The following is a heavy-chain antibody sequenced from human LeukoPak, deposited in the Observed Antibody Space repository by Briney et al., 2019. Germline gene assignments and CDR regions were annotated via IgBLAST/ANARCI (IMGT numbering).Heavy chain of an antibody. Sequence: SETLSLTCTVSGGSISSSSYYWGWIRQPPGKGLEWIGSIYYSGSTYYNPSLKSRVTISVDTSKNQFSLKLISVTAADTAVYYCARGWFRYFQHWGQGTLVTVSS. CDR3: ARGWFRYFQH. J-gene: IGHJ1*01. CDR1: GGSISSSSYY. D-gene: IGHD2-15*01. V-gene: IGHV4-39*01. CDR2: IYYSGST.